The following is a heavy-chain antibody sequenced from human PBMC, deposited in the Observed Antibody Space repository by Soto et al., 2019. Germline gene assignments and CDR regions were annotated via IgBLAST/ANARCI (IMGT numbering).Heavy chain of an antibody. Sequence: QGQLVQSGAEEKKPGASVKVSCKASGYTFTSYAMHWVRQAPGQRPKWMGWINASNGNTKYSQKFQGRVTITRNTSASTAYMEVSSLRSEDTAVYYCASSPGIAVADYWGQGTLVTVSS. J-gene: IGHJ4*02. D-gene: IGHD6-19*01. CDR2: INASNGNT. CDR3: ASSPGIAVADY. V-gene: IGHV1-3*05. CDR1: GYTFTSYA.